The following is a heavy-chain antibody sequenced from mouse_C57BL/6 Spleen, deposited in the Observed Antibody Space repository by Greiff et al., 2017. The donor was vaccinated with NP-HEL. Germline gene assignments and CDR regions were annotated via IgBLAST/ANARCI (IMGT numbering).Heavy chain of an antibody. J-gene: IGHJ3*01. CDR3: AYGSSLTFAY. Sequence: EVQLQQSGAELVKPGASVKLSCTASGFNIKDYYMHWVKQRPEQGLEWIGRIDPEDGDTKYASKFQGKATITADTSSNTAYLQRSSLTSEDTAVYYCAYGSSLTFAYWGQGTLVTVSA. V-gene: IGHV14-2*01. D-gene: IGHD1-1*01. CDR2: IDPEDGDT. CDR1: GFNIKDYY.